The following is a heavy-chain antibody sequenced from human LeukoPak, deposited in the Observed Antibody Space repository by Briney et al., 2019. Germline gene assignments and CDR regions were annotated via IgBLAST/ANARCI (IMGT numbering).Heavy chain of an antibody. CDR1: AYTFTNYG. V-gene: IGHV1-18*01. CDR3: ARDFTPPHCTTPNCPRGGWFDP. D-gene: IGHD2-8*01. CDR2: INPNNGNT. Sequence: ASVKVSCKASAYTFTNYGISLVRQAPGQGLEWMGWINPNNGNTRYAEDLQGRVTMTTDISTSTAYMELRSLRSDDTAIYYCARDFTPPHCTTPNCPRGGWFDPWGQGTLVTVSS. J-gene: IGHJ5*02.